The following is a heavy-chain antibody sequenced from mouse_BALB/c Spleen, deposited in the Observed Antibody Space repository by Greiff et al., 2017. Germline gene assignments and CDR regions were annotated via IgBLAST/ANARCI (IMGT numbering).Heavy chain of an antibody. V-gene: IGHV5-12-1*01. J-gene: IGHJ4*01. Sequence: EVQLVESGGGLVKPGGSLKLSCAASGFAFSSYDMSWVRQTPEKRLEWVAYISSGGGSTYYPDTVKGRFTISRDNAKNTLYLQMSSLKSEDTAMYYCASERRMDYWGQGTSVTVSS. CDR3: ASERRMDY. CDR1: GFAFSSYD. CDR2: ISSGGGST.